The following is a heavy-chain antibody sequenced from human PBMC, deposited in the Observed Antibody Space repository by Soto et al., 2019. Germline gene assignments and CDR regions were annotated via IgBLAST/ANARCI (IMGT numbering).Heavy chain of an antibody. D-gene: IGHD6-25*01. CDR1: GFTFGDYY. J-gene: IGHJ6*02. V-gene: IGHV3-11*06. Sequence: LRLSCVASGFTFGDYYMSWIRQAPGKGLEWVSYISSSSSYTKYADSVKGRLTISRDNAKTSLYLQMNSLRAEDTAVYYCARGGAARLRDYYYGMDVWGQGATVTVSS. CDR3: ARGGAARLRDYYYGMDV. CDR2: ISSSSSYT.